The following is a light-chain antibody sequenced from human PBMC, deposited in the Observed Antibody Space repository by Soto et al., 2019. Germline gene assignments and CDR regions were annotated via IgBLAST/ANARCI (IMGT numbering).Light chain of an antibody. J-gene: IGKJ5*01. V-gene: IGKV3-11*01. CDR1: QSVSSY. Sequence: EIVLTQSPATLSLSPGETATLSCRASQSVSSYLAWYQQKPGQAHRLLIYDASNRATGIPARFSGSGSGTDFTLTISSLEPEDVAVYYCQQRSNWPPITFGQGTRLEIK. CDR2: DAS. CDR3: QQRSNWPPIT.